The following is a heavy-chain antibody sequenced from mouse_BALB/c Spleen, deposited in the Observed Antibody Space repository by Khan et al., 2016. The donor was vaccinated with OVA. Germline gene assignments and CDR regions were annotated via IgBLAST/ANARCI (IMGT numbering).Heavy chain of an antibody. CDR2: IDPSDSYT. CDR1: GYTFSSYW. J-gene: IGHJ3*01. Sequence: QVQLQQPGAELVKPGASVKLSCKASGYTFSSYWMHWVKKRPGQGLEWIGEIDPSDSYTTYNQKFKGKATLNVDKSSSTAYLHLRSLTSEDSAVFYCARSYYYGSSTWCAYWGQGTLGTVSA. V-gene: IGHV1-69*02. D-gene: IGHD1-1*01. CDR3: ARSYYYGSSTWCAY.